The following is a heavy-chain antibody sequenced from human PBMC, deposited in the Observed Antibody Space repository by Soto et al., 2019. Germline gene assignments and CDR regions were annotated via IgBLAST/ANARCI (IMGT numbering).Heavy chain of an antibody. J-gene: IGHJ4*02. CDR1: GYTLTSYY. CDR3: AGIMITFGGVIDHFDY. CDR2: INPSGGST. V-gene: IGHV1-46*01. D-gene: IGHD3-16*02. Sequence: VSVKVSCKASGYTLTSYYRRWVRQAPGQGLEWMGIINPSGGSTSYAQKFQGRVTMTRDTSTSTVYMELSSLRSEDTAVYYCAGIMITFGGVIDHFDYWGQGTLVTVSS.